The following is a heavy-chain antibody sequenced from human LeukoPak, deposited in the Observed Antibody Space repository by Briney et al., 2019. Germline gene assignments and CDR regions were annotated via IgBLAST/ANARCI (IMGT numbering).Heavy chain of an antibody. Sequence: SETLSLTCTVSGGSISSYYWSWIRQPPGKGLEWIGYTYYSGSTNYNPSLKSRVTISVDTSKNQFSLKLSSVTAADTAVYYCARHRKIGSSWRHEYFQHWGQGTLVTVSS. CDR2: TYYSGST. D-gene: IGHD6-13*01. V-gene: IGHV4-59*08. CDR3: ARHRKIGSSWRHEYFQH. CDR1: GGSISSYY. J-gene: IGHJ1*01.